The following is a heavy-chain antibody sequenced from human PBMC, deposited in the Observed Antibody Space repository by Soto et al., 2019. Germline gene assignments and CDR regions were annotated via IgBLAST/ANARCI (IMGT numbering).Heavy chain of an antibody. V-gene: IGHV3-21*01. CDR1: GFTFSSYG. Sequence: GGSLRLSCAASGFTFSSYGMNWVRQAPGKGLEWVSSISTSTSYIYYADSVKGRFTISRDNAKNSVYLQMNSLRAEDTAVYYCARLYCRGGSCYSGDAFDIWGQGTMVTVSS. CDR3: ARLYCRGGSCYSGDAFDI. CDR2: ISTSTSYI. J-gene: IGHJ3*02. D-gene: IGHD2-15*01.